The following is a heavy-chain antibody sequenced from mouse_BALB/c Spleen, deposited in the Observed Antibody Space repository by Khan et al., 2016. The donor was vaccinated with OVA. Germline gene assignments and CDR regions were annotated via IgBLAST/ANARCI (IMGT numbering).Heavy chain of an antibody. V-gene: IGHV1S81*02. J-gene: IGHJ2*01. Sequence: VQLQQSGAELVKAGASVKMSCKASGYTFTSYWMHWVKQRLGQGLEWFAETNPTNGRTYYNETFKSKATLPVDKSSSTAYMLLSGPTFEDSAVYYCARIKKIVATYFDYRGQGTTLTVSS. D-gene: IGHD1-1*01. CDR1: GYTFTSYW. CDR3: ARIKKIVATYFDY. CDR2: TNPTNGRT.